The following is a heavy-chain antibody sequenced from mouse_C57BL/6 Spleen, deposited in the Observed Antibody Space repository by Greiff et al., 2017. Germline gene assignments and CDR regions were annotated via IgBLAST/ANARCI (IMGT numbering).Heavy chain of an antibody. Sequence: VQLVESGGDLVKPGGSLKLSCAASGFTFSSYGMSWVRQTPDKRLEWVATISSGGSYTYYPDSVKGRFTISRDNAKNTLYLQMSSLKSEDTAMYYCARQNGYYYFDYWGQGTTLTVSS. J-gene: IGHJ2*01. CDR1: GFTFSSYG. V-gene: IGHV5-6*01. CDR2: ISSGGSYT. CDR3: ARQNGYYYFDY. D-gene: IGHD2-3*01.